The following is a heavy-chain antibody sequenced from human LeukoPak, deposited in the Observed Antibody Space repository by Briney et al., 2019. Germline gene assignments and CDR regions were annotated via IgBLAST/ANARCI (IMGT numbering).Heavy chain of an antibody. V-gene: IGHV4-59*12. CDR1: GGSISSYY. D-gene: IGHD5-18*01. CDR2: IYYSGST. Sequence: SETLSLTCTVSGGSISSYYWSWIRQPPGKGLEWIGYIYYSGSTNYNPSLKSRVTISVDTSKNQFSLKLSSVTAADTAVYYCAKEATLQLWFLDYWGQGTLVTVSS. CDR3: AKEATLQLWFLDY. J-gene: IGHJ4*02.